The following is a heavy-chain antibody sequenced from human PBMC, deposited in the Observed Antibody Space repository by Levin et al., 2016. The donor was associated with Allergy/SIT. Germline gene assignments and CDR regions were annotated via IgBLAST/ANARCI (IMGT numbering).Heavy chain of an antibody. Sequence: GESLKISCSGSGFIFRENTMHWVRQAPGKGLEYVAGINSKGVNTFYAASVKGRFTISRDNSKNTVSLDMTSVKLEDTAVYFCVKGKKEAGDSWGQGTLVTVSS. CDR2: INSKGVNT. V-gene: IGHV3-64D*06. CDR3: VKGKKEAGDS. CDR1: GFIFRENT. J-gene: IGHJ4*02.